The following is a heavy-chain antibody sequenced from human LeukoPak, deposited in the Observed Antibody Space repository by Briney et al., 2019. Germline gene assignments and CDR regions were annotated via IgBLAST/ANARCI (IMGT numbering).Heavy chain of an antibody. V-gene: IGHV3-23*01. J-gene: IGHJ4*02. CDR2: ISGSGGST. D-gene: IGHD6-13*01. CDR3: AKDLSSSWFEGLDN. Sequence: GGSLRLSCAASGFTFSSYAMSWVRQAPGKGLEWVSAISGSGGSTYYADSVKGRFTISRDNSKNTLDLQMNSLRAEDTAVYYCAKDLSSSWFEGLDNWGQGTLVTVSP. CDR1: GFTFSSYA.